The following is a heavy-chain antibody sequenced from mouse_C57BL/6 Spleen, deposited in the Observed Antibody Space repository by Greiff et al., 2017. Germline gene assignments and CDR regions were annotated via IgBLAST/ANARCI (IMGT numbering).Heavy chain of an antibody. V-gene: IGHV1-53*01. Sequence: QVQLQQPGTELVKPGASVKLSCKASGYTFTSYWRHGGKKRPGQGQEWSGNIKPSNGGTNNNEKLKSKAKLTVDKSSSKAYMQLSSLTSEDSAVYYCARDYYGNYGFAYWGQGTLVTVSA. CDR1: GYTFTSYW. CDR3: ARDYYGNYGFAY. J-gene: IGHJ3*01. CDR2: IKPSNGGT. D-gene: IGHD2-1*01.